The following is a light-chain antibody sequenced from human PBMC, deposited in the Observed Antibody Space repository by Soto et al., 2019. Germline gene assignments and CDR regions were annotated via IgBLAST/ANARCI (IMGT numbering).Light chain of an antibody. J-gene: IGKJ2*01. CDR3: QQYNSYLYT. CDR2: DAS. V-gene: IGKV1-5*01. CDR1: QSINTW. Sequence: DIQMTQSPSTLSASVGDRVTITCRASQSINTWLAWYQQKPGKAPNLLIYDASNVESGVPSRFSGSGSGTEFTLTISSLQPDDFATYYCQQYNSYLYTFGQGTKREIK.